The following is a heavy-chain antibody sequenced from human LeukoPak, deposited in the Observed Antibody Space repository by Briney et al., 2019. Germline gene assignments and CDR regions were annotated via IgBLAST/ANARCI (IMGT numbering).Heavy chain of an antibody. CDR1: GSIFSSYA. Sequence: GGSLRLSCAASGSIFSSYAMSWVRQASGKGLEWVSSISATGNSIYYADSVKGRFTISRDNSKNTLYLQMSGLTAEDTAVYYCAKDRTAVTIGLYAGWGQGTLVTVSS. CDR3: AKDRTAVTIGLYAG. D-gene: IGHD3-3*01. J-gene: IGHJ4*02. CDR2: ISATGNSI. V-gene: IGHV3-23*01.